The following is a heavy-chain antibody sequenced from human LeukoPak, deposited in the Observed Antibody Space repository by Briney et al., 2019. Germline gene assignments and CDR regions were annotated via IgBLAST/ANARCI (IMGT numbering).Heavy chain of an antibody. V-gene: IGHV3-23*01. CDR3: VKSQGGGCCYGMDV. Sequence: GGPLRLSCTASGFTFSNYAMNWVRRAPGKGLEWVSAISGSGSNTYYTDFVQDRFTISRDNSKNSLSLKMNSLRPKDKAVYYCVKSQGGGCCYGMDVWGQGTTVTVS. CDR2: ISGSGSNT. D-gene: IGHD3-16*01. J-gene: IGHJ6*02. CDR1: GFTFSNYA.